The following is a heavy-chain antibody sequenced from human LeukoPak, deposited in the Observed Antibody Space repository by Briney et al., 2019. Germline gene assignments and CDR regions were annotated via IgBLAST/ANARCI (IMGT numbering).Heavy chain of an antibody. V-gene: IGHV4-34*01. CDR2: INHSGST. CDR1: GGSFSGYY. D-gene: IGHD3-22*01. CDR3: ASDYYDSSGYFSLGC. Sequence: SETLSLTCAVYGGSFSGYYWSWIRQPPGKGLEWIGEINHSGSTNYNPSLKSRVTISVDTSKNQFSLKLSSVTAADTAVYYCASDYYDSSGYFSLGCWGQGTLVTVSS. J-gene: IGHJ4*02.